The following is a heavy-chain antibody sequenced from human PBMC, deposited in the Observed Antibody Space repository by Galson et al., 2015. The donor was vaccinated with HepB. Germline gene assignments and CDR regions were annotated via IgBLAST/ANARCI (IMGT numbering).Heavy chain of an antibody. CDR1: GGTFSSYG. CDR2: IFPMSAIA. V-gene: IGHV1-69*10. Sequence: SVKVSCKASGGTFSSYGISWVRQAPGQGLEWMGGIFPMSAIANYAQKFQGRVTITADQYTATVYMELSSLRSDDTAVYFCARDGRCSSTSCYTKIWGPGTLVTVS. CDR3: ARDGRCSSTSCYTKI. J-gene: IGHJ3*02. D-gene: IGHD2-2*02.